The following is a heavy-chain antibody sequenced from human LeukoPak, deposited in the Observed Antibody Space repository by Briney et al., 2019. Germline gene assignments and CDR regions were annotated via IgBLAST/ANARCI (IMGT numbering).Heavy chain of an antibody. CDR1: GFTFSTYA. CDR3: ATLWFGEFFCYYYGMDV. Sequence: GGSLRLSCAASGFTFSTYAMSWVRQAPGKGLEWVSAISGSSDSTYYADSVKGRFTISRDNSKNTLYLQMNSLRAEDTAVYYCATLWFGEFFCYYYGMDVWGQGTTVTVSS. V-gene: IGHV3-23*01. D-gene: IGHD3-10*01. J-gene: IGHJ6*02. CDR2: ISGSSDST.